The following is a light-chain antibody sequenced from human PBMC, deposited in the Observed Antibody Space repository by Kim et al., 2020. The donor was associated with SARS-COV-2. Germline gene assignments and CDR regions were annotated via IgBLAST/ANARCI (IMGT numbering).Light chain of an antibody. CDR3: QAWDGSTVI. J-gene: IGLJ2*01. Sequence: VAPGQTASITCSGEKLGDKYACWYQQKPGQSPVMVIYEDNKRPSGIPERFSGSMSGNTATLTVSGTQAIDEADYYCQAWDGSTVIFGGGTQLTVL. CDR2: EDN. V-gene: IGLV3-1*01. CDR1: KLGDKY.